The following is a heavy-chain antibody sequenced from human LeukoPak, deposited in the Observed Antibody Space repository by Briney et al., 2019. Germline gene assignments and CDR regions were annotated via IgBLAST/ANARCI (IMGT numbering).Heavy chain of an antibody. CDR2: ISSSSSYT. CDR1: GFTFSDYY. Sequence: GGSLRLSCAASGFTFSDYYMSWIRQAPGKGLEWVSYISSSSSYTNYAASVKGRFTISRDNAKNSLYLQMNSLRAEDTAVYYCARCSSWYFVDYWGQGTLVTVSS. D-gene: IGHD6-13*01. V-gene: IGHV3-11*03. J-gene: IGHJ4*02. CDR3: ARCSSWYFVDY.